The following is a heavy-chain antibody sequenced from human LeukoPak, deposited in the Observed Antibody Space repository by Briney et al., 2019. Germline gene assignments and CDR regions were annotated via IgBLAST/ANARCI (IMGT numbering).Heavy chain of an antibody. Sequence: SETLSLTCTVSGGSISSSSYYWGWIRQPPGKGLEWIGSIYYSGSTYYNPSLKSRVTMSVDTSKNQFSLKLSSVTAADTAVYYCAREDDSSGYHGAFDIWGQGTMVTVSS. CDR3: AREDDSSGYHGAFDI. CDR1: GGSISSSSYY. CDR2: IYYSGST. D-gene: IGHD3-22*01. V-gene: IGHV4-39*07. J-gene: IGHJ3*02.